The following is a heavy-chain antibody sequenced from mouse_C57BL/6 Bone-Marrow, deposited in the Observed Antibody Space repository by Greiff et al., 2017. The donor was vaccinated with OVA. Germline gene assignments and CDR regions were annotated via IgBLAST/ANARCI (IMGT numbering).Heavy chain of an antibody. Sequence: VQLQQSGAELARPGASVKLSCKASGYTFTSYGISWVKQRTGQGLEWIGEIYPRSGNTYYNEKFKGKATLTADKSSSTAYMELRSLTSEDSAVYFCAREWSNLAWFAYWGQGTLVTVSA. CDR1: GYTFTSYG. J-gene: IGHJ3*01. CDR3: AREWSNLAWFAY. CDR2: IYPRSGNT. D-gene: IGHD2-5*01. V-gene: IGHV1-81*01.